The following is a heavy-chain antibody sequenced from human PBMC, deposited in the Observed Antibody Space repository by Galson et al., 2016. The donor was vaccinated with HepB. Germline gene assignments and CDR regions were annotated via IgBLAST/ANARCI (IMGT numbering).Heavy chain of an antibody. Sequence: SLRLSCAASGLNFSTYAIHWVRRAPGKGLEWVAALSYDGSNKYYGDSVKGRLTISRDNSKNTVYLQMNSLRADDTAVYYCARVGDYYETFGAFDIWGQGTMVTVSS. CDR2: LSYDGSNK. D-gene: IGHD3-22*01. CDR1: GLNFSTYA. J-gene: IGHJ3*02. V-gene: IGHV3-30-3*01. CDR3: ARVGDYYETFGAFDI.